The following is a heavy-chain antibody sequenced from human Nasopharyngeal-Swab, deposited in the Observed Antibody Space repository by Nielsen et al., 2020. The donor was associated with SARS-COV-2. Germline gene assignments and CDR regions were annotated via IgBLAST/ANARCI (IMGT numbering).Heavy chain of an antibody. CDR2: ISSSSSTI. V-gene: IGHV3-48*04. D-gene: IGHD3-22*01. J-gene: IGHJ3*02. CDR3: ARVNLYYYDSSGYYSEAFDI. Sequence: VRQAPGKGLEWVSYISSSSSTIYYADSVKGRFTISRDNAKNSLYLQMNSLRAEDTAVYYCARVNLYYYDSSGYYSEAFDIWGQGTMVTVSS.